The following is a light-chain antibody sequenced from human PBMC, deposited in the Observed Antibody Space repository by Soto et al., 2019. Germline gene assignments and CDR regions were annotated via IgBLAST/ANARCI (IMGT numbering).Light chain of an antibody. J-gene: IGKJ1*01. V-gene: IGKV3-15*01. CDR1: QSVSSN. CDR2: GAS. Sequence: EIVMTQSPATLSVSPGERATLSCRASQSVSSNLAWYQQKPGQAPRLLIYGASTRATGIPARFSGSGSGTEFTLTISSLQYEDFAVYYCQQYNNCLWTFGQGTKVEIK. CDR3: QQYNNCLWT.